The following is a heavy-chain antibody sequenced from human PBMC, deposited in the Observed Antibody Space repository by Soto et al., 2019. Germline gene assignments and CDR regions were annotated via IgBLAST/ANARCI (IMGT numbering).Heavy chain of an antibody. CDR1: GGSFSDYS. V-gene: IGHV4-34*02. J-gene: IGHJ4*02. CDR3: ARGAWLDPY. Sequence: QVQLQQWGAGLLQPSETLSLTCAVYGGSFSDYSWSWIRQPPGKGLEWIGEISHSGDTTYNPSLNSRVTISVDTSKNQFSLKVTSVTATDTAVYYCARGAWLDPYWGQGTLVTVSS. D-gene: IGHD3-9*01. CDR2: ISHSGDT.